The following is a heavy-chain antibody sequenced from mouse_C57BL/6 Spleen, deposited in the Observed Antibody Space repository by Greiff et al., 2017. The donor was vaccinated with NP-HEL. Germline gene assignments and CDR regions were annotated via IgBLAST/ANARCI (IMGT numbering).Heavy chain of an antibody. J-gene: IGHJ4*01. V-gene: IGHV1-64*01. CDR2: IHPSSGST. D-gene: IGHD2-1*01. CDR3: ARGDGNYVGAMDY. CDR1: GYTFTSYW. Sequence: QVQLQQPGAELVKPWASVTLSCKASGYTFTSYWMHWVKQRPGQGLEWIGMIHPSSGSTNYNEKFKSKATLTVDKSSSTAYMLLSSLTSEDSAVYYCARGDGNYVGAMDYWGQGTSVTVSS.